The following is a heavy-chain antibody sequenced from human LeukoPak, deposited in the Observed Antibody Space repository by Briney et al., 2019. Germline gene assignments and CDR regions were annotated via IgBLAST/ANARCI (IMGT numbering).Heavy chain of an antibody. Sequence: GGSLRLSYAASGFTFSSYGMHWVRQAPGKGLEWVAFIRYDGSNKYYADSVKGRFTISRDNSKNTLYLQMNSLRAEDTAVYYCEKDPPLLWFGELLESYGMEVWGQGTTVTVSS. V-gene: IGHV3-30*02. CDR2: IRYDGSNK. D-gene: IGHD3-10*01. J-gene: IGHJ6*02. CDR1: GFTFSSYG. CDR3: EKDPPLLWFGELLESYGMEV.